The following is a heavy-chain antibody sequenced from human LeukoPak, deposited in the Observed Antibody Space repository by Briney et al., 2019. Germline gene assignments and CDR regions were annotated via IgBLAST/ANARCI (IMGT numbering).Heavy chain of an antibody. D-gene: IGHD3-10*01. J-gene: IGHJ4*02. CDR3: AKEGMVRGVMLG. Sequence: PGGSLRHSCAASGFTFSSYAMSWVRQAPGKGLEWVSAISGSGGSTYYADSAKGRFTISRDNSKNTLYLQMNSLRAEDTAVYYCAKEGMVRGVMLGWGQGTLVTVSS. CDR2: ISGSGGST. CDR1: GFTFSSYA. V-gene: IGHV3-23*01.